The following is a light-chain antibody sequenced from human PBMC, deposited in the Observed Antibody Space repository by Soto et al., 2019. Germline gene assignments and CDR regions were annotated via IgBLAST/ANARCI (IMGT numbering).Light chain of an antibody. CDR3: SSYTSSSTPYV. J-gene: IGLJ1*01. Sequence: QSGLTQPASVSGSPGQSITISCTGTSSDVGGYNYVSWYQQHPGKAPKLKIYDVSNRPSGVSNRFSGSKSGNTASLTISGLQVEDEADYYCSSYTSSSTPYVFGTGTKVTVL. V-gene: IGLV2-14*01. CDR2: DVS. CDR1: SSDVGGYNY.